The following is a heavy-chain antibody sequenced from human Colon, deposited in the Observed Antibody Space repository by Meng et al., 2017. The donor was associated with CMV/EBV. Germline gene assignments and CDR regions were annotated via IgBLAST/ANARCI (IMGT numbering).Heavy chain of an antibody. V-gene: IGHV1-69*05. J-gene: IGHJ6*02. D-gene: IGHD2/OR15-2a*01. CDR2: IIPMFATV. CDR1: GGIFSSYA. CDR3: ITNSPEMNYHYYGMEV. Sequence: SVQVSCKASGGIFSSYAISWVRQARGHGLEWMGGIIPMFATVKYEQKFQGRVTMTTDESTNTAFMELSSLRSEDTAVYYCITNSPEMNYHYYGMEVWGQGTTVTVSS.